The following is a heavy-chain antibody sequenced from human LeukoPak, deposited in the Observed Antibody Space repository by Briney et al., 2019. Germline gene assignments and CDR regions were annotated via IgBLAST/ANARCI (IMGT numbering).Heavy chain of an antibody. CDR1: GFTFSTYG. CDR3: ARISLKVAFDY. CDR2: IWYDGSNK. Sequence: GRSLRLSCEASGFTFSTYGMHWVRQAPGKGLEWVAVIWYDGSNKNYADSVKGRFTISRDNSKNTLYLQMNSLRAEDTAVYYCARISLKVAFDYWGQGTLVTVSS. V-gene: IGHV3-33*01. D-gene: IGHD2-15*01. J-gene: IGHJ4*02.